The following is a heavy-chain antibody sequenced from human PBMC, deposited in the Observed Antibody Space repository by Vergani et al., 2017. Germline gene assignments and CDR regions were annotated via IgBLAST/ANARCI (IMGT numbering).Heavy chain of an antibody. CDR2: ISSSGSTI. J-gene: IGHJ6*03. D-gene: IGHD3-3*01. CDR1: GFTFSDYY. CDR3: ARGDSPTIFGVATYYYYMDV. V-gene: IGHV3-11*01. Sequence: QVQLVESGGGLVKPGGSLRLSCAASGFTFSDYYMSWIRQAPGKGLEWVSYISSSGSTIYYADSVKGRFTISRDNAKNSLYLQMNSLRAEDTAVYYCARGDSPTIFGVATYYYYMDVWGKGTTVTVSS.